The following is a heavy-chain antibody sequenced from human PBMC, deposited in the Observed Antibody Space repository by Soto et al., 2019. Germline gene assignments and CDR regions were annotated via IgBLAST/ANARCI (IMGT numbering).Heavy chain of an antibody. Sequence: QVHLVESGGGVVQPGRSLRLSCAASGFSFSSYGIHWVRQAPGKGLEWVAVIWYDGSHEYYADSVKGRFSISRDNSKSTGYLKMNSLRAEDRAVYYRAKDRGGGAVVPDYWGQGTLVTVSS. V-gene: IGHV3-33*06. D-gene: IGHD2-21*01. J-gene: IGHJ4*02. CDR1: GFSFSSYG. CDR2: IWYDGSHE. CDR3: AKDRGGGAVVPDY.